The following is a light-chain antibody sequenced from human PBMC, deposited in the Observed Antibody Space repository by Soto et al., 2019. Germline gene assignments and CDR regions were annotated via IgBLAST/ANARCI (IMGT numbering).Light chain of an antibody. CDR2: AVT. J-gene: IGLJ2*01. Sequence: QSALPQPPSASGSPGHSVTISCTGTSSDVSGYNYVSWYQQHLNKAPKLMIYAVTKRSSGVTARFSGSKSANTASLTVSGLQAEDEADYYCSSYGDGNILLFGGGTKLPVL. CDR1: SSDVSGYNY. V-gene: IGLV2-8*01. CDR3: SSYGDGNILL.